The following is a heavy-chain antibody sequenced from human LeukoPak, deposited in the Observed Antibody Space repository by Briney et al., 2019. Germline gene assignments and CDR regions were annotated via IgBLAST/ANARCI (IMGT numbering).Heavy chain of an antibody. CDR1: GFTVSSYY. CDR2: LYNGGTT. V-gene: IGHV3-53*01. D-gene: IGHD3/OR15-3a*01. J-gene: IGHJ4*02. CDR3: AREPGTDYRKYYFDY. Sequence: PGGSLRLSCAASGFTVSSYYMSWVRQAPDMGLEWVSVLYNGGTTYYADSVKGRFTISRDNPKNTVYLQMDSLRAEDTAVYYCAREPGTDYRKYYFDYWGQGTLVTVSS.